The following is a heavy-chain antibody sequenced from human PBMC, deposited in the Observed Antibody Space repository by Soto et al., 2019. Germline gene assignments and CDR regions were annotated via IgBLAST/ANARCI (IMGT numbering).Heavy chain of an antibody. CDR1: GGSFSGYY. J-gene: IGHJ6*03. CDR3: ARALLEDQPYYYYYYMDV. V-gene: IGHV4-34*01. Sequence: SETLSLTCAVYGGSFSGYYWSWIRQPPGKGLEWIGEINHSGSTNYNPSLKSRVTISVDTSKNQFSLKLSSVTAADTTVYYCARALLEDQPYYYYYYMDVWGKGTTVTVSS. CDR2: INHSGST. D-gene: IGHD2-15*01.